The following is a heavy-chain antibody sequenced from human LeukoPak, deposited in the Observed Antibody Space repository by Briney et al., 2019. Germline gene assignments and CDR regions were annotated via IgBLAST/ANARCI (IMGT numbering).Heavy chain of an antibody. CDR3: ARIDCSGGSCDGPGFDY. CDR1: GVSISYATYQ. Sequence: SETLSLTCTVSGVSISYATYQWTWIRQSAGKGLEWIGLISKSGTTNYNPSHKSRVTISIDTSKNQFSLKLSSVTAADTAVYYCARIDCSGGSCDGPGFDYWGQGTLVTVSS. CDR2: ISKSGTT. J-gene: IGHJ4*02. D-gene: IGHD2-15*01. V-gene: IGHV4-61*02.